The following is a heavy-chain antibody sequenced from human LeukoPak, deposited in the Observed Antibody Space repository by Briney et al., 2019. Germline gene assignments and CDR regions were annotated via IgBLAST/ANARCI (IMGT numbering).Heavy chain of an antibody. CDR2: IKQDGSET. CDR3: AKGRLVVVPAAQYFQH. Sequence: GGSLRLSCATSGFTFSTYWMSWVRQAPGKGLEWVANIKQDGSETYYADSVKGRFTIFRDNAKNSLYLQMDSLRVEDTAVYYCAKGRLVVVPAAQYFQHWGQGTLVTVSS. D-gene: IGHD2-2*01. CDR1: GFTFSTYW. V-gene: IGHV3-7*01. J-gene: IGHJ1*01.